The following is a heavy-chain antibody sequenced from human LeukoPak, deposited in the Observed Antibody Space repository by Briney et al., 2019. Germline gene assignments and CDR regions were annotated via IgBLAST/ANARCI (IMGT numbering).Heavy chain of an antibody. CDR2: INPNSGGT. J-gene: IGHJ4*02. V-gene: IGHV1-2*02. CDR1: GYTFTGYY. D-gene: IGHD2-15*01. CDR3: ARAPPQIPYCSGGSCYSLDY. Sequence: ASVKVSCKASGYTFTGYYMHWVRQAPGQGLEWMGWINPNSGGTNYAQKFQGRVTMTRDTSISTAYMELSRLRSDDTAVYYCARAPPQIPYCSGGSCYSLDYWGQGTRVSVSS.